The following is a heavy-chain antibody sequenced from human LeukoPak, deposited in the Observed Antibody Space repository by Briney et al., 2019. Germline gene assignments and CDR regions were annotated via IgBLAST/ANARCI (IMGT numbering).Heavy chain of an antibody. CDR3: ARGGDLNYSYYYAMDV. V-gene: IGHV4-61*02. J-gene: IGHJ6*02. D-gene: IGHD7-27*01. CDR1: VDFINCGCYY. CDR2: VCTSGYT. Sequence: LFFSSIFSVDFINCGCYYLRQIRHPAGKGPACIWCVCTSGYTNYSPSLKSRVTISLDTSKNQLSLKLGTVTAADTAVYYCARGGDLNYSYYYAMDVWGQGTTVTVSS.